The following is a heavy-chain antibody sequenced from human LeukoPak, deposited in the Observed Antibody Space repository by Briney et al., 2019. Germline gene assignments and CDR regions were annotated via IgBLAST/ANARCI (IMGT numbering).Heavy chain of an antibody. D-gene: IGHD6-19*01. J-gene: IGHJ4*02. CDR1: GFNFRAYW. V-gene: IGHV3-30*05. CDR3: ARGKDSSDWYPRVFDY. Sequence: GGSLRLSCTTSGFNFRAYWMGWVRQAPGKGLEWVAVISNDGNDKYYADSVKGRFTISRDNSKNTLYLQMNSLRAEGTAVYYCARGKDSSDWYPRVFDYWGQGTLVTVSS. CDR2: ISNDGNDK.